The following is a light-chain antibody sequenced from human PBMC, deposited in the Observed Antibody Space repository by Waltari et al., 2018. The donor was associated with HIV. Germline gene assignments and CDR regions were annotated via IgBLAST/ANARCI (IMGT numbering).Light chain of an antibody. CDR3: QSYDNSLSVV. J-gene: IGLJ2*01. CDR2: GNT. V-gene: IGLV1-40*01. CDR1: RPTIGAGYG. Sequence: SLLTQPPSLSGAPGQRVTISCPGSRPTIGAGYGVHWYQQIPGTAPKLLIYGNTNRPSGVPDRFSGSKSGTSASLAITGLLAEDEAEYYCQSYDNSLSVVFGGGTKLTVL.